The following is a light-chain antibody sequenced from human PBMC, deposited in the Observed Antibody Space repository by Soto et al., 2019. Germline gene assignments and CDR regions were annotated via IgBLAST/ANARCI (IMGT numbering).Light chain of an antibody. CDR1: QSISSY. V-gene: IGKV1-39*01. J-gene: IGKJ1*01. CDR2: AAS. Sequence: IHMTHSPSTLSAPVGDRVTITCRASQSISSYLNWYQQKPGKAPKLLIYAASSLQSGVPSRFSGSGSGTDFTLTISSLQPEDFATYYCQQSYSTPQTFDQGTKVDI. CDR3: QQSYSTPQT.